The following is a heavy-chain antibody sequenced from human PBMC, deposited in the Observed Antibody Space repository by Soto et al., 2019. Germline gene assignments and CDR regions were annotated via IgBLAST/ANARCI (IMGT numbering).Heavy chain of an antibody. CDR3: AREGPLGDCYSWGLE. CDR2: IYYSGST. V-gene: IGHV4-30-4*01. J-gene: IGHJ4*02. Sequence: QVQLQESGPGLVKPSQTLSLTCTVSGGSISSGDYYWSWIRQPPGKGMEWIGYIYYSGSTYYNPSLKSRVTISVDTSKNQFSLKLSSVTAADTAVYYCAREGPLGDCYSWGLEWGQGTLVTVSS. D-gene: IGHD2-21*02. CDR1: GGSISSGDYY.